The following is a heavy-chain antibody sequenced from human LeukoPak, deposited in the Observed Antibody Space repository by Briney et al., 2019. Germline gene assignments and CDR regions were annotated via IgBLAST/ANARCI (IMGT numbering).Heavy chain of an antibody. CDR1: GDSISSYY. Sequence: SETLSLTCTVSGDSISSYYWTWIRQPPGKGLEWIGYIYYSGSTNYNPSLKSRVTISVDTSKNQFSLKLSSVTAADTAVYYCARTSWDYCSSTSCYGALPDYWGQGTLVTVSS. CDR3: ARTSWDYCSSTSCYGALPDY. J-gene: IGHJ4*02. V-gene: IGHV4-59*01. D-gene: IGHD2-2*01. CDR2: IYYSGST.